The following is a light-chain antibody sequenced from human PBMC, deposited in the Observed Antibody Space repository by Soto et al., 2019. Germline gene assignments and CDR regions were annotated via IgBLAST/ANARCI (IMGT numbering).Light chain of an antibody. CDR3: QQYKSYSPRT. CDR1: QSISNW. Sequence: DVQMTQSPSALSASVGDRVTITCRASQSISNWLAWYQQRPGKAPQLLISDACRLESGVPSRFSGSGSGTEFTLTISSLQPDDSATYYCQQYKSYSPRTFGQGTKVEIK. V-gene: IGKV1-5*01. CDR2: DAC. J-gene: IGKJ1*01.